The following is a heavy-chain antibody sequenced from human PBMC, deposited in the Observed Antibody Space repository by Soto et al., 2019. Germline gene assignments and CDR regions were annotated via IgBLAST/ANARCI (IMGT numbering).Heavy chain of an antibody. J-gene: IGHJ3*02. CDR1: GFTFSSYS. V-gene: IGHV3-48*01. CDR3: ERGYYDFWSGFDAFDI. CDR2: ISSSSSTI. D-gene: IGHD3-3*01. Sequence: EVQLVESGGGLVQPGGSLRLSCAASGFTFSSYSMNWVRQAPGKGLEWVSYISSSSSTIYYADSVKGRFTISRDNAKNSLYLQMNSLRAEDTAVYYCERGYYDFWSGFDAFDIWGQGTMVTVSS.